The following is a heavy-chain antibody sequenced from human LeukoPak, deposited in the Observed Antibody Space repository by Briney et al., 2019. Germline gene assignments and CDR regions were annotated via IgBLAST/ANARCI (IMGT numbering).Heavy chain of an antibody. D-gene: IGHD5-24*01. J-gene: IGHJ4*02. CDR1: GYTFTSYA. CDR2: INAGNGNT. Sequence: GASVKVSCKASGYTFTSYAMHWVRQAPGQRLEWMGWINAGNGNTKYSQEFQGRVTITRDTSASTAYMELSSLRSEDTAVYYCATSRWLQLHQNFDYWGQGTLVTVSS. CDR3: ATSRWLQLHQNFDY. V-gene: IGHV1-3*01.